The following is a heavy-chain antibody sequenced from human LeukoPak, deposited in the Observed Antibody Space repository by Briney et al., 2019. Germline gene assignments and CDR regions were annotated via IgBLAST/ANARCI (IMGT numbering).Heavy chain of an antibody. Sequence: GGSLRLSCVASGFTFTDYAMSWVRQAPGKGLEWVSSIGGGGFNTHYADSVKGRFSISRDASTNTLYLEMNSLRADDSALYYCAKDNFGLVPYCFDSWGQGTLVTVSS. CDR3: AKDNFGLVPYCFDS. V-gene: IGHV3-23*01. J-gene: IGHJ4*02. CDR1: GFTFTDYA. CDR2: IGGGGFNT. D-gene: IGHD2-21*01.